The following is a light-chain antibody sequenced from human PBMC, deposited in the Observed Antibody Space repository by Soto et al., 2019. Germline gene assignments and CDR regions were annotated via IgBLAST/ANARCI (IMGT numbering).Light chain of an antibody. CDR1: QSISTY. CDR2: DAF. J-gene: IGKJ4*01. Sequence: EIVLTQSPATLSLSPGDRATLSCRASQSISTYLAWYQQRPGQAPRLLIYDAFTRATGIPARFSGSGSGTDFTLTISSLEPEDFAFYYCQQRSTWPPRLTFGGGAKVEIK. CDR3: QQRSTWPPRLT. V-gene: IGKV3-11*01.